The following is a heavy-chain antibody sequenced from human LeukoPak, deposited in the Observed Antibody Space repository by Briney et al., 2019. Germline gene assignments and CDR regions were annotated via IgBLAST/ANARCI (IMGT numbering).Heavy chain of an antibody. CDR2: VSRSGANT. CDR3: ATERGKYLEY. V-gene: IGHV3-23*01. CDR1: EFTFSTYA. D-gene: IGHD5-24*01. Sequence: GRSLRLSCATAEFTFSTYAMSWVRQAPGNLLEWVSAVSRSGANTYYADSVKGRLTISREISMNTLYLKMNDLRAEDTAVYYCATERGKYLEYWGQGTLVTVSS. J-gene: IGHJ4*02.